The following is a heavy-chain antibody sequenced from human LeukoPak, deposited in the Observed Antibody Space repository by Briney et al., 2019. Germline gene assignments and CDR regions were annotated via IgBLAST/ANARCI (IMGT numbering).Heavy chain of an antibody. Sequence: ASVKVSCKASGYTFTSYGISWVRQAPGQGLEWMGWISAYNGNTNYAQKLQGRVTMTTDTSTSTAYMELRSLRPDDTAVYYCARDHYRYCSSTSCFNWSDPWGQGTLVTVSS. CDR1: GYTFTSYG. V-gene: IGHV1-18*01. CDR2: ISAYNGNT. D-gene: IGHD2-2*01. CDR3: ARDHYRYCSSTSCFNWSDP. J-gene: IGHJ5*02.